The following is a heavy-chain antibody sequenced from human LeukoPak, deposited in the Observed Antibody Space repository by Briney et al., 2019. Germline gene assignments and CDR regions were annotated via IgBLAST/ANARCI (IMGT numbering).Heavy chain of an antibody. Sequence: EASVKVSFTASGYTFTIYYMHWVRQAPGQGLEWMGIINPSGGSTSYAQKFQGRVTMTRDTSTSTVYMELSSLRSEDTAVYYCARGLEYYDSSGYSYYFDYWGQGTLVTVSS. CDR3: ARGLEYYDSSGYSYYFDY. V-gene: IGHV1-46*01. J-gene: IGHJ4*02. D-gene: IGHD3-22*01. CDR1: GYTFTIYY. CDR2: INPSGGST.